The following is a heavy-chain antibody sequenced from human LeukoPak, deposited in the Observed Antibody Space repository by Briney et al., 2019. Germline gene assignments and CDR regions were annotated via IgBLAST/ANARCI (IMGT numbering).Heavy chain of an antibody. V-gene: IGHV4-34*01. CDR1: GGSSSGYY. CDR2: INHSGST. D-gene: IGHD6-13*01. CDR3: ARIPIAAAGTGTDY. J-gene: IGHJ4*02. Sequence: SETLSLTCAVYGGSSSGYYWSWIRQPPGKGLEWIGEINHSGSTNYNPSLKSRVTISVDTSKNQFSLKLSSVTAADTAVYYCARIPIAAAGTGTDYWGQGTLVTVSS.